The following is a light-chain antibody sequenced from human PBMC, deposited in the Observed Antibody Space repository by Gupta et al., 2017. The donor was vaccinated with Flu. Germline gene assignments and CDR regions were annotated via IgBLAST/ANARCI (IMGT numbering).Light chain of an antibody. Sequence: SYMLTQSPSVSVAPGQTARSTRGGKNIGSKTVHWHQQKPGQAPVVVVYNDGDRPSGIPERFSGSNSGNTATLTISRVDAGDEADYYCQVWDGSSDHYVFGTGTKVTVL. J-gene: IGLJ1*01. V-gene: IGLV3-21*02. CDR3: QVWDGSSDHYV. CDR2: NDG. CDR1: NIGSKT.